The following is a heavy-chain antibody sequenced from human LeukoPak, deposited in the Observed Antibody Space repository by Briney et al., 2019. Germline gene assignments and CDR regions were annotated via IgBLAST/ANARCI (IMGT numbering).Heavy chain of an antibody. CDR3: ARGTPTGYSSGWPLDY. Sequence: SVKVSCKASGGTFSSYAISWVRQAPGQGLEWMGGIIPIFGTANYAQKFQGRVTITADESTSTAYMELSSLRSEDTAVYYGARGTPTGYSSGWPLDYWGQGTLVTVSS. CDR2: IIPIFGTA. J-gene: IGHJ4*02. CDR1: GGTFSSYA. D-gene: IGHD6-19*01. V-gene: IGHV1-69*13.